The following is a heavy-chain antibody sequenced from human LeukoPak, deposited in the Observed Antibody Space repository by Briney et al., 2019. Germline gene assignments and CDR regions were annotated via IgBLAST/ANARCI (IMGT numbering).Heavy chain of an antibody. D-gene: IGHD3-22*01. V-gene: IGHV4-30-4*01. CDR3: ARARYYYESSGYFSYYFDS. J-gene: IGHJ4*02. CDR1: GVSLSSGDYY. Sequence: PSETLSLTCTASGVSLSSGDYYWSWVRQSPGKVLEWIGYIYHTGNTYYNPSLKNRVTKAVDTSKNQFSLKLTSVTAADTAVYYCARARYYYESSGYFSYYFDSWGQGTLVIVSS. CDR2: IYHTGNT.